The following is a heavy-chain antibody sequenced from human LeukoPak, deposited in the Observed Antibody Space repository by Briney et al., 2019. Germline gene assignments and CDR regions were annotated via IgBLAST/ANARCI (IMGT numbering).Heavy chain of an antibody. CDR1: GGTFSSYV. CDR3: ARAHYDFWSGSKRYYYYYYMDV. CDR2: IIPIFGTA. Sequence: SVKVSCKASGGTFSSYVISWVRQAPGQGLEWMGRIIPIFGTANYAQKFQGRVTITADESTSTAYMELSSLRSGDTAVYYCARAHYDFWSGSKRYYYYYYMDVWGKGTTVTVSS. J-gene: IGHJ6*03. D-gene: IGHD3-3*01. V-gene: IGHV1-69*13.